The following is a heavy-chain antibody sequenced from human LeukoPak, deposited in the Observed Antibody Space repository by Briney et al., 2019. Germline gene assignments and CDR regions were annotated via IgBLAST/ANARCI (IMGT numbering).Heavy chain of an antibody. V-gene: IGHV5-51*01. CDR3: ARQFSDF. CDR1: GYSFTSYW. CDR2: IYPGDSQT. Sequence: GESLKISCKGSGYSFTSYWIGWVRQIPGKGLEWMAIIYPGDSQTRYSPSFEGQVTISADKSINTSYLRWSSLKASDTAIYYCARQFSDFWGQGTLVTVSS. D-gene: IGHD3-3*01. J-gene: IGHJ4*02.